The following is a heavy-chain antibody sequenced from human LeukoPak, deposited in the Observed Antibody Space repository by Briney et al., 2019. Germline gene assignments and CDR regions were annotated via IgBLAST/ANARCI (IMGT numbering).Heavy chain of an antibody. CDR1: GFTFSSYG. J-gene: IGHJ4*02. CDR2: ISYDGSNK. Sequence: PGGSLRLSCAASGFTFSSYGMHWVRQAPGKGLEWVAVISYDGSNKYYADSVKGRFTISRDNSKNTLYLQMNSLRAEDTAVYYCAKPGRSGYGERWGQGTLVTVSS. V-gene: IGHV3-30*18. D-gene: IGHD5-12*01. CDR3: AKPGRSGYGER.